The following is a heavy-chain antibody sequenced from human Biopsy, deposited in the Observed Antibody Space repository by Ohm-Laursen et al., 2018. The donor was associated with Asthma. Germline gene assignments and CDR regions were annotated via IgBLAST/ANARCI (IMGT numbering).Heavy chain of an antibody. CDR3: ARDVMEWYLPAFDF. CDR1: GFKFSSYA. D-gene: IGHD3-3*01. J-gene: IGHJ4*02. Sequence: RSLRLSCAASGFKFSSYAFHWVRQAPGKGLEWVAVGGSYYDGGLKYYADSVNGRFTVSRDDSKNTLYLQMNSLRPDDTAVYYCARDVMEWYLPAFDFWGQGTLVTVSS. V-gene: IGHV3-30-3*01. CDR2: GGSYYDGGLK.